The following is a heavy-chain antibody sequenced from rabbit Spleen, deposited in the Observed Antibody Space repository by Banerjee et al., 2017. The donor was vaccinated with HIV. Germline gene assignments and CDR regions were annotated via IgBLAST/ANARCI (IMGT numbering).Heavy chain of an antibody. V-gene: IGHV1S45*01. D-gene: IGHD2-1*01. CDR1: GFSFSSSYY. CDR3: ARGSATMTMVITGYYFNL. J-gene: IGHJ4*01. CDR2: IYGGDGHST. Sequence: QEQLVESGGDRVKPGASLTLTCTASGFSFSSSYYMCWVRQAPGKGLESIACIYGGDGHSTWYASWAKGRFTISKTSSTTVTLQMTSLTVADTATYFCARGSATMTMVITGYYFNLWGPGTLVTVS.